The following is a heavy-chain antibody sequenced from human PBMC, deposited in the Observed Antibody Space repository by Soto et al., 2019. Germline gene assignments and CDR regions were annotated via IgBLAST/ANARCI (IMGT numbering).Heavy chain of an antibody. CDR3: ARVSMVRGFNWLEP. D-gene: IGHD3-10*01. Sequence: SETLSLTCSRSGGSISSSNWCSWVRQPPGKGLEWSGESYHSGSTNYNPSLKSRVTISVDKSKNQFSLKLSSVTAADTAVSYCARVSMVRGFNWLEPWGQGTLVTVSS. J-gene: IGHJ5*02. CDR1: GGSISSSNW. V-gene: IGHV4-4*02. CDR2: SYHSGST.